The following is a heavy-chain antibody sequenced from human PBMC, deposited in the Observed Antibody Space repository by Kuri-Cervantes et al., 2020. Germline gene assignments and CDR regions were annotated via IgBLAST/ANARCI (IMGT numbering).Heavy chain of an antibody. Sequence: ASVKVSCKASGYTLTGYYMHWVRQAPGQGLEWMGWISAYNGNTNYAQKLQGRVTMTTDTSTSTAYMELSSLRSEDTAVYYCARVDHYYDSSGWVFDYWGQGTLVTVSS. V-gene: IGHV1-18*04. CDR1: GYTLTGYY. CDR2: ISAYNGNT. D-gene: IGHD3-22*01. CDR3: ARVDHYYDSSGWVFDY. J-gene: IGHJ4*02.